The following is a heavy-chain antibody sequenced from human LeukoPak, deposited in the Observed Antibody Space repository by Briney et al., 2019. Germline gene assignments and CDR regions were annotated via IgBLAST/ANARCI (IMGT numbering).Heavy chain of an antibody. D-gene: IGHD2-21*02. Sequence: GGSLRLSCAASGFTFSNAWMSWVRQAPGKGLEWVSAISGSGGSTYYADSVKGRFTISRDNSKNTLYLQMNSLRAEDTAVYYCAKDISGVTRVYYYGMDVWGQGTTVTVSS. V-gene: IGHV3-23*01. J-gene: IGHJ6*02. CDR1: GFTFSNAW. CDR3: AKDISGVTRVYYYGMDV. CDR2: ISGSGGST.